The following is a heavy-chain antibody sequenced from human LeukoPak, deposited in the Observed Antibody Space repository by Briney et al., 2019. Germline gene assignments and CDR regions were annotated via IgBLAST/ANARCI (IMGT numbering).Heavy chain of an antibody. CDR3: AKDNGYCSSTSCPYYYYYYGMDV. D-gene: IGHD2-2*03. CDR2: ISYDGSNK. Sequence: GGSLRLSCAASGFTFSSYGMHWVRQAPGKGLEWVAVISYDGSNKYYADSVKGRFTISRENSKNTLYLQMNSLRAENTAVYYCAKDNGYCSSTSCPYYYYYYGMDVWGQGTTVTVSS. CDR1: GFTFSSYG. V-gene: IGHV3-30*18. J-gene: IGHJ6*02.